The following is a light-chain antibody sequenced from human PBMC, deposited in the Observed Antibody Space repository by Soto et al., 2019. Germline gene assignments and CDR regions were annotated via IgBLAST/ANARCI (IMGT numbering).Light chain of an antibody. CDR1: SSDVGSYNV. CDR2: EGS. Sequence: QPASVSGSPGQSITISCTGTSSDVGSYNVVSWYQQHPGKGPKLMIYEGSKRPSGVSNRFSGSKSGNTASLTISGLQAEDEADYYCCSYAGSSTFVFGGGTKLTVL. J-gene: IGLJ3*02. CDR3: CSYAGSSTFV. V-gene: IGLV2-23*01.